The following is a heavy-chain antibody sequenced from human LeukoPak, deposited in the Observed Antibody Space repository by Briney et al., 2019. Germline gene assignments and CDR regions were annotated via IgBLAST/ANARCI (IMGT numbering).Heavy chain of an antibody. Sequence: SETLSLTCTVSGGSISSYYWSWRQQPPGKGLEWIGYIYYSGSTNYNPTLKSRVTISVDTSKNQFSLKLSSVTAADTAVYYCARGSDSGYDKIENWFDPWGQGTLVTVSS. V-gene: IGHV4-59*01. CDR1: GGSISSYY. CDR2: IYYSGST. J-gene: IGHJ5*02. CDR3: ARGSDSGYDKIENWFDP. D-gene: IGHD5-12*01.